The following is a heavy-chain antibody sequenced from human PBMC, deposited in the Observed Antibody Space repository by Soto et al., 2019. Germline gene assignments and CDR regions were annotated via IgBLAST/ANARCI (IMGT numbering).Heavy chain of an antibody. Sequence: QVQLVESGGGLVKPGGSLRPSCAASGFTFSDYYMSWIRQAPGKGLEWVSYISSSGSTIYYADSVKGRFTISRDNAKNSLYLQMNSLRAEDTAVYYCARDRKDYDYVWGSYRSGGLDYWGQGTLVTVSS. CDR2: ISSSGSTI. J-gene: IGHJ4*02. CDR1: GFTFSDYY. D-gene: IGHD3-16*02. CDR3: ARDRKDYDYVWGSYRSGGLDY. V-gene: IGHV3-11*01.